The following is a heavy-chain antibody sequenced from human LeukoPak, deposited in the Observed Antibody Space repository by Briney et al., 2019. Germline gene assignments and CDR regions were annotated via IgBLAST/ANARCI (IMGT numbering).Heavy chain of an antibody. J-gene: IGHJ4*02. D-gene: IGHD1-26*01. V-gene: IGHV1-18*04. CDR1: GYTFTSYG. CDR3: AREVPPYSGSFHYFDY. CDR2: ISAYNGNT. Sequence: ASVKVSCKASGYTFTSYGISWVRQAPGQGLEWMGWISAYNGNTNYAQKFQGRVTMTTDTSTSTAYVELRSLRSDDTAVYYCAREVPPYSGSFHYFDYWGQGTLVTVSS.